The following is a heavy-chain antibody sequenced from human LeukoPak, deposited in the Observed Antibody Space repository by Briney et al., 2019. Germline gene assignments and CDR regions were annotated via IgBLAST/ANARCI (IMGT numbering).Heavy chain of an antibody. Sequence: PGGSLRLSCAASGFTFDDYDMNWVRQAPGKGLEWVSGISSIGGSTVYADSVQGRFTISRDNSKNTLYLQMNSLRAEDTAVYYCAAVDVDTAFPWGQGTLVTVSS. D-gene: IGHD5-18*01. V-gene: IGHV3-23*01. CDR1: GFTFDDYD. J-gene: IGHJ5*02. CDR2: ISSIGGST. CDR3: AAVDVDTAFP.